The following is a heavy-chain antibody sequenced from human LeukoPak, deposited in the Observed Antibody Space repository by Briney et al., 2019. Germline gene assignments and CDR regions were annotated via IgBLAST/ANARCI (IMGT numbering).Heavy chain of an antibody. Sequence: SETLSLTCAVYGGSSSGYYWSWIRQPPGKGLEWIGEINHSGSTNYNPSLKSRVTISVDTSKNQFSLKLSSVTAADTAVYYCARGPTYGDYVLDWGQGTLVTVSS. CDR1: GGSSSGYY. D-gene: IGHD4-17*01. J-gene: IGHJ4*02. CDR2: INHSGST. V-gene: IGHV4-34*01. CDR3: ARGPTYGDYVLD.